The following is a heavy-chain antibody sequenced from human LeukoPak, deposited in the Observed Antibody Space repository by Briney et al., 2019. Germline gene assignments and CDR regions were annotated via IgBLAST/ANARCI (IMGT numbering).Heavy chain of an antibody. J-gene: IGHJ4*02. CDR1: GGSISSGGYY. D-gene: IGHD6-13*01. CDR2: IYYSGST. V-gene: IGHV4-61*08. CDR3: ARHLKGQQLAAGAAYYFDY. Sequence: PSQTLSLTCTVSGGSISSGGYYWSWIRQPPGKGLEWIGYIYYSGSTNYNPSLKSRVTISVDTSKNQFSLKLSSVTAADTAVYYCARHLKGQQLAAGAAYYFDYWGQGTLVTVSS.